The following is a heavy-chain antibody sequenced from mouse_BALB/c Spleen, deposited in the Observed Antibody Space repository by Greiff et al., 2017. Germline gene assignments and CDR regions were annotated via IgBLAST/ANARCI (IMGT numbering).Heavy chain of an antibody. J-gene: IGHJ1*01. Sequence: EVKVEESGGGLVQPGGSLKLSCAASGFTFSSYGMSWVRQTPDKRLELVATINSNGGSTYYPDSVKGRFTISRDNAKNTLYLQMSSLKSEDTAMYYCARPYGSSYVRYFDVWGAGTTVTVSS. CDR2: INSNGGST. D-gene: IGHD1-1*01. CDR3: ARPYGSSYVRYFDV. V-gene: IGHV5-6-3*01. CDR1: GFTFSSYG.